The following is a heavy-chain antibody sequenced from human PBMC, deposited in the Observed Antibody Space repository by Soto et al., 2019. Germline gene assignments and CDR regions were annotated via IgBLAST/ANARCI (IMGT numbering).Heavy chain of an antibody. J-gene: IGHJ4*02. CDR2: IYYSGST. CDR1: GGSFSGYD. CDR3: AGILLWFGELLFDY. Sequence: SETLSLTCAVYGGSFSGYDWSWIRQPPGKGLEWIGSIYYSGSTYYNPSLKSRVTISVDTSKNQFSLKLSSVTAADTAVYYCAGILLWFGELLFDYWGQGTLVTVSS. V-gene: IGHV4-34*01. D-gene: IGHD3-10*01.